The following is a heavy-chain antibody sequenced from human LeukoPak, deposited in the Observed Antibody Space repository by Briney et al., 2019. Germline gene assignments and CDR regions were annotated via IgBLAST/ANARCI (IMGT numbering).Heavy chain of an antibody. Sequence: ASVKVSCKASGYTFTSYYMHWVRQAPGQGLEWMGIINPSGGSTSYAQKFQGRVTMTRDTSTSTVYMELSSLRSEDTAVYYCPRDRLAARGSFQHWGQGTLVTVSS. CDR3: PRDRLAARGSFQH. CDR1: GYTFTSYY. V-gene: IGHV1-46*01. D-gene: IGHD3-16*01. J-gene: IGHJ1*01. CDR2: INPSGGST.